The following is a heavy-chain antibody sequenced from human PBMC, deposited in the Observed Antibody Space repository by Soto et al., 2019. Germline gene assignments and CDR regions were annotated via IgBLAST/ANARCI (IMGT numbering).Heavy chain of an antibody. Sequence: GASVKVSCKASGYTFTGYYMHWVRQAPGQGLEWMGWINPNSGGANYAQKFQGRVTMTRDTSISTAYMELSRLRSDDTAVYYCARSLRKATSVFTTQKDNYDPGPEGYWGQGTLVTVSS. V-gene: IGHV1-2*02. CDR2: INPNSGGA. CDR3: ARSLRKATSVFTTQKDNYDPGPEGY. J-gene: IGHJ4*02. CDR1: GYTFTGYY. D-gene: IGHD3-22*01.